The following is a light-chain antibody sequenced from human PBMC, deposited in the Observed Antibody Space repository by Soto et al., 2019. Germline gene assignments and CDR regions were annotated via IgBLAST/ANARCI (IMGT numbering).Light chain of an antibody. CDR3: SSYTSCISPYV. CDR2: DVS. V-gene: IGLV2-14*01. J-gene: IGLJ7*01. CDR1: SSDVGSYNY. Sequence: QSALTQPASVSGSPGQSITISCTGTSSDVGSYNYVSWYQHHPGKAPKLRIYDVSNRPSGVSNRFSGSKSANMASLTISGLQADEEADYYCSSYTSCISPYVFGTGTQLTVL.